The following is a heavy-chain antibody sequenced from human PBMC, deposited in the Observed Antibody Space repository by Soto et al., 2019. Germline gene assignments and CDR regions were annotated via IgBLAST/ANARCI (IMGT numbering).Heavy chain of an antibody. D-gene: IGHD3-3*01. CDR3: AHRVLRTVFGLVTTTAIYFDF. CDR1: GFSLTTSGVG. V-gene: IGHV2-5*02. J-gene: IGHJ4*02. Sequence: QITLNESGPTVVRPTETLTLTCRFSGFSLTTSGVGVGWIRQSPGKAPEWLAHIYWDDAKRYSASLKSRLTITNDNAKNQVVLTVSDVDPTDTSTYYCAHRVLRTVFGLVTTTAIYFDFWGQGAPVAVSS. CDR2: IYWDDAK.